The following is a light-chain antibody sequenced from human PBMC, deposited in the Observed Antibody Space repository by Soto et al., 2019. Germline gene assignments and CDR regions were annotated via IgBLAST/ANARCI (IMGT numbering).Light chain of an antibody. V-gene: IGLV2-14*01. CDR1: SSDVGGYNY. J-gene: IGLJ2*01. Sequence: QSALTQAASVSGSPGQSITISCTGTSSDVGGYNYVSWYQQHPGKAPKFMIYDVSNRPSGVSTRFSGSKSGNTASLTISRLQAEDDANDSCISYTVSSPVFGGGTQLTVL. CDR2: DVS. CDR3: ISYTVSSPV.